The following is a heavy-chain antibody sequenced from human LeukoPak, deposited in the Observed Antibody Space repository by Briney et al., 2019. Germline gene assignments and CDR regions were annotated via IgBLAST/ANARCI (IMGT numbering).Heavy chain of an antibody. CDR3: ARIAAAVPDQ. CDR1: GFTFTTYW. V-gene: IGHV3-7*01. CDR2: IKQDGSAE. Sequence: PGGSLRLSCATSGFTFTTYWMAWVRQAPGKGLEWVANIKQDGSAEYYMDSVKGRFAISRDNTNNSLYLQMNNVRVEGTAMYYCARIAAAVPDQWGQGALVTVSS. J-gene: IGHJ5*02. D-gene: IGHD6-25*01.